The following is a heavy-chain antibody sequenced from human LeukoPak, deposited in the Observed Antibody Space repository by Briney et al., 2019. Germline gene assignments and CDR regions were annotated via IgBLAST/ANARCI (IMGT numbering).Heavy chain of an antibody. CDR3: ARHRYSYGEVDY. CDR2: ISSSSSYI. Sequence: PGGSLRLSCAACGFTFSSYSMRWGRQAPGKGLGWVSSISSSSSYIYHADSVKGRFTISRDNAKNSLYLQMNSLRAEDTAVYYCARHRYSYGEVDYWGQGSLLTVSS. J-gene: IGHJ4*02. D-gene: IGHD5-18*01. V-gene: IGHV3-21*01. CDR1: GFTFSSYS.